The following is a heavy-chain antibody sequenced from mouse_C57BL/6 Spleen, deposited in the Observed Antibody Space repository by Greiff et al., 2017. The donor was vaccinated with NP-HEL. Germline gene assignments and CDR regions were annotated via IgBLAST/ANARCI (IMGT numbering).Heavy chain of an antibody. V-gene: IGHV1-82*01. CDR2: IYPGDGDT. J-gene: IGHJ3*01. D-gene: IGHD1-1*01. CDR1: GYAFSSSW. Sequence: QVQLQQSGPELVKPGASVKISCKASGYAFSSSWMNWVKQRPGKGLEWIGRIYPGDGDTNYNGKFKGKATLTADKSCSTAYMQLSSLTSEDSAVYFCARTGQHYGSSYAGFAYWGQGTLVTVSA. CDR3: ARTGQHYGSSYAGFAY.